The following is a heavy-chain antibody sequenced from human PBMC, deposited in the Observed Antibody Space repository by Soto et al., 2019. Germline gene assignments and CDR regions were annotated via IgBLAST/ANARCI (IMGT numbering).Heavy chain of an antibody. J-gene: IGHJ5*02. D-gene: IGHD4-17*01. CDR2: INTGGGST. V-gene: IGHV1-46*01. CDR1: GYRFTSYY. Sequence: QVQLVQSGAEVKKPGASVKVSCKASGYRFTSYYMYWVRQAPGQGLEWMGMINTGGGSTSYVQKFQGRVTMTSDTSTSTVYMELSSLTSEDSAVYYCTRAPGVGDYVRWFDPWGQGTLVTVSS. CDR3: TRAPGVGDYVRWFDP.